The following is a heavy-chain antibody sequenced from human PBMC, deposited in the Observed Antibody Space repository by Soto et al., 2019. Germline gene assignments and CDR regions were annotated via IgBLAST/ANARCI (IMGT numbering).Heavy chain of an antibody. J-gene: IGHJ4*02. Sequence: GGSLRLSCAASGFTFSSYAMSWVRQAPGKGLEWVSAISGSGGSTYYADSVKGRFTISRDNSKNTLYLQMNSLRAEDTAVYYCARGYCSGSTCYSGGYWGQGTMVTVSS. CDR2: ISGSGGST. V-gene: IGHV3-23*01. CDR3: ARGYCSGSTCYSGGY. CDR1: GFTFSSYA. D-gene: IGHD2-15*01.